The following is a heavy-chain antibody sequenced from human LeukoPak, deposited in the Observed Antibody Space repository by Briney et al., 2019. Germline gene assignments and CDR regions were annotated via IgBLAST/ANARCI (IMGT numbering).Heavy chain of an antibody. CDR2: ISGSGGST. Sequence: GGSLRLSCAASGFTFSSYAMHWVRQAPGKGLEWVSAISGSGGSTYYADSVKGRFTISRDNSKNTLYLQMNSLRAEDTAVYYCAKNVLRYFDWGKYYFDYWGQGTLVTVSS. CDR3: AKNVLRYFDWGKYYFDY. V-gene: IGHV3-23*01. D-gene: IGHD3-9*01. CDR1: GFTFSSYA. J-gene: IGHJ4*02.